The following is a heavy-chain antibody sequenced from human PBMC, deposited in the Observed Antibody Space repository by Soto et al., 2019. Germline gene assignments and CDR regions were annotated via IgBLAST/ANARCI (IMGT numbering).Heavy chain of an antibody. CDR1: GFTFSSYA. Sequence: LRLSCAASGFTFSSYAMHWVRQAPGKGLEWVAVISYDGSNKYYADSVKGRFTISRDNSKNTLYLQMNSLRAEDTAVYYCARSIAAAVTGGMDVWGQGTTVTVSS. J-gene: IGHJ6*02. V-gene: IGHV3-30-3*01. CDR3: ARSIAAAVTGGMDV. CDR2: ISYDGSNK. D-gene: IGHD6-13*01.